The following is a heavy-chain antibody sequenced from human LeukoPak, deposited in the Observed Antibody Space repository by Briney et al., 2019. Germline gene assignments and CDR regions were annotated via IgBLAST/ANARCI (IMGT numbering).Heavy chain of an antibody. V-gene: IGHV3-23*01. D-gene: IGHD3-22*01. CDR2: ISGSGGGT. CDR3: AKRGVVIRVILVGFHKEANYFES. CDR1: GITLSNYG. J-gene: IGHJ4*02. Sequence: GGSLRLSCAVSGITLSNYGMSWVRQAPGKGLEWVAGISGSGGGTKYADSVKGRFTNSRDNSKNTLFLQMTSLRPDDTAVYFCAKRGVVIRVILVGFHKEANYFESWGRGALVTVSS.